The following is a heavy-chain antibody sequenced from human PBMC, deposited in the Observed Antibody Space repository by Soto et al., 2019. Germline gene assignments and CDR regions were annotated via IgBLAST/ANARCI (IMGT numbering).Heavy chain of an antibody. CDR1: GYTFTTYD. CDR2: MNPKNNNT. D-gene: IGHD2-15*01. J-gene: IGHJ4*02. CDR3: AIGGKQLEH. Sequence: QVQLVQSGAELKKPGASVKVSCKASGYTFTTYDINWVRQASGQGLEWMGWMNPKNNNTGYAPKFQGRATMTVNTSIRTAYIELNSLISEDTAVYYCAIGGKQLEHWGQGTLVTVSS. V-gene: IGHV1-8*01.